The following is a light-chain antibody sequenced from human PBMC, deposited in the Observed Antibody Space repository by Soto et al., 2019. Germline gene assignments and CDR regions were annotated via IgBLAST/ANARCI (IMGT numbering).Light chain of an antibody. J-gene: IGKJ2*01. CDR2: LAS. CDR1: QSILHSNGYSY. CDR3: RQALQTLYT. V-gene: IGKV2-28*01. Sequence: DLVMTQSPLSLPVTPGEPASISCRSSQSILHSNGYSYLNWYLQKPGQSPQLLIYLASNRAPGVPDRISGSGSGTDFTLKISRVEAEDVGVYYCRQALQTLYTFGQGTQLEIK.